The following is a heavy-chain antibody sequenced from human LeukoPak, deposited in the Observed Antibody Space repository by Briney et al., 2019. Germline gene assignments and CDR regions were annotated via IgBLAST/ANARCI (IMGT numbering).Heavy chain of an antibody. Sequence: SETLSLTSAVTGDSISSGGYSWSWIRQPPGKGLEWIGYIYNSGSTKDNPSLRGRVTILVDTSKNEFSLKPYSVSAAYQPILFCARNGDDSSDYYYFDYWGQGTLVTVSS. CDR1: GDSISSGGYS. D-gene: IGHD3-22*01. V-gene: IGHV4-30-2*05. J-gene: IGHJ4*02. CDR3: ARNGDDSSDYYYFDY. CDR2: IYNSGST.